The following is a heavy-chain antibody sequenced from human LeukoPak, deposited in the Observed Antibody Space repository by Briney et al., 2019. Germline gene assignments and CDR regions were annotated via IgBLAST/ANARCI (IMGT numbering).Heavy chain of an antibody. CDR2: ISAYNGNT. V-gene: IGHV1-18*01. CDR3: ARIGGIAESYFDY. J-gene: IGHJ4*02. Sequence: GASVKVSCKASGYTFTSYGISWVRQAPGQGLEWMGWISAYNGNTNYAQKFQGRVTITADKSTSTAYMELSSLRSEDTAVYYCARIGGIAESYFDYWGQGTLVTVSS. D-gene: IGHD3-16*01. CDR1: GYTFTSYG.